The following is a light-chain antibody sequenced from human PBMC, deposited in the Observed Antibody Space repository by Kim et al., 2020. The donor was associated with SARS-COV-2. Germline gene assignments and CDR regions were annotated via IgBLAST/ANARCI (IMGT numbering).Light chain of an antibody. J-gene: IGKJ1*01. V-gene: IGKV1-39*01. CDR2: GAS. CDR3: QQSYGTPPT. CDR1: QSISNF. Sequence: ASGGDGVTITCRASQSISNFFKWDQQKPGEAPTLLIYGASRVQSGVPSRFRGSGSGTDFTLTISSLQPEDSATYYCQQSYGTPPTFGQGTKVDIK.